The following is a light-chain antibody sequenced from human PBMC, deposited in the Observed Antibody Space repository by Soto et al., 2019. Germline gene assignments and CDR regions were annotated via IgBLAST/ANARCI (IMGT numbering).Light chain of an antibody. CDR2: EVS. CDR1: TSDVGSYNF. J-gene: IGLJ1*01. V-gene: IGLV2-14*01. Sequence: QSVLTQPASVSGSPGQSITISCTGTTSDVGSYNFVSWYQQHPGKAPKLMISEVSNRPSGVSNRFFGSKSGNTASLTISGLQAEDEADYYCSSYTSSSTYVFGTGTKLTVL. CDR3: SSYTSSSTYV.